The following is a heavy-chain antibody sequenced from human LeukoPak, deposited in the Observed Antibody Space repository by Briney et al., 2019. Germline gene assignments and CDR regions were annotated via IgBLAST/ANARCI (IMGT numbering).Heavy chain of an antibody. V-gene: IGHV1-69*05. D-gene: IGHD2-15*01. J-gene: IGHJ4*02. CDR2: IIPTFCTA. Sequence: GASVKVSCKASAGTFISYAISWVRQAPGRGREWMGGIIPTFCTANYAQNLQGSVTMNTDTSTSTAYMELKSLRSDDTAVYYCARCPTSGGRCYEFDYWGQGTLVTVSS. CDR3: ARCPTSGGRCYEFDY. CDR1: AGTFISYA.